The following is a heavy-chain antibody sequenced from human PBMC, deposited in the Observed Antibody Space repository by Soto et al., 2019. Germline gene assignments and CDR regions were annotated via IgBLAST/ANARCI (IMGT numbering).Heavy chain of an antibody. CDR2: MNPNSGNT. Sequence: QVQLVQSGAEVKKPGASVKVSCKASGYTFTSYDINWVRQATGQGLEWMGWMNPNSGNTGYAQKFQGRVTMTRNTSISTAYMERSSLRSEDTAVYYCARGSRYGSGGSCYGHWFDPWGQGTLVTVSS. J-gene: IGHJ5*02. CDR3: ARGSRYGSGGSCYGHWFDP. CDR1: GYTFTSYD. V-gene: IGHV1-8*01. D-gene: IGHD2-15*01.